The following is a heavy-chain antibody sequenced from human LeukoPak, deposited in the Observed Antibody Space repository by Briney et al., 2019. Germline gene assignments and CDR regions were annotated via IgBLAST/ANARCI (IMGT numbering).Heavy chain of an antibody. V-gene: IGHV4-59*01. CDR3: AREVVAAAGTVDY. Sequence: PSETLSLTCTVSGGSISYFYWSWIRQPPGKGLEWIGYVHYSGSTNYNPSLKSRVTMSVDTSKDQFSLKLSSVTAADTAVYYCAREVVAAAGTVDYWGQGTLVTASS. CDR2: VHYSGST. D-gene: IGHD2-15*01. J-gene: IGHJ4*02. CDR1: GGSISYFY.